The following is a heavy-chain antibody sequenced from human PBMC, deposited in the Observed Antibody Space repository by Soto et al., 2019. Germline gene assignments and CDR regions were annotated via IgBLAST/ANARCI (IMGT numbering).Heavy chain of an antibody. CDR1: GGSISSNSYS. D-gene: IGHD2-15*01. J-gene: IGHJ6*02. Sequence: SEPLSLTCSVSGGSISSNSYSWGWIRQPPGKGLEWIGTLYSSRDTYYNPSLKSRVTISADTSQNQFSLDLTSVTATDTAVYFCARHPGYCSGGSCNGQYTLDVWGQGTTVTVSS. CDR3: ARHPGYCSGGSCNGQYTLDV. V-gene: IGHV4-39*01. CDR2: LYSSRDT.